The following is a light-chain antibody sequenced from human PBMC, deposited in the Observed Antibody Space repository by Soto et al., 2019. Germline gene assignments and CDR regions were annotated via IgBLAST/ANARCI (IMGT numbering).Light chain of an antibody. V-gene: IGKV3-20*01. CDR1: QSVRDSY. Sequence: TQSPSTLSAFVGDRVTLSCRASQSVRDSYLAWYQQKPGQAPRLLIYGASRRATGIPDRFSGSGSGTDFTLTISRLEPEDFTTYYCQHYATLPVTFGGGTKVEIK. CDR2: GAS. J-gene: IGKJ4*01. CDR3: QHYATLPVT.